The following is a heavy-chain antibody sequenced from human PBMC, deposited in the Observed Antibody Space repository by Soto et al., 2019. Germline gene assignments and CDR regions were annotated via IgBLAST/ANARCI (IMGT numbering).Heavy chain of an antibody. CDR3: AGTHYGDYFPFDY. Sequence: GGSLRLSCAASGFTFSSYAMHWVRQAPGKGLEWVAVISYDGSNKYYADSVKGRFTISRDNSKNTLYLQMSSLRAEDTAVYYCAGTHYGDYFPFDYWGQGTLVTVSS. CDR1: GFTFSSYA. D-gene: IGHD4-17*01. V-gene: IGHV3-30-3*01. J-gene: IGHJ4*02. CDR2: ISYDGSNK.